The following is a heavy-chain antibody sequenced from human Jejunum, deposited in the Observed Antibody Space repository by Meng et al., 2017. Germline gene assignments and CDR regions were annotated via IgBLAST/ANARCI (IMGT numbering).Heavy chain of an antibody. CDR2: IYSTGST. Sequence: QVQLQESGPGLVKPSETLSLTGTVSGGSISGYYWNWIRQNPGKGLEWIGYIYSTGSTNYNPSLESRVTISIDTSKNQFSLKLNSVTAADTALYYCARRGIATAVVLFDPWGQGTLVTVSS. CDR1: GGSISGYY. J-gene: IGHJ5*02. V-gene: IGHV4-59*08. D-gene: IGHD6-13*01. CDR3: ARRGIATAVVLFDP.